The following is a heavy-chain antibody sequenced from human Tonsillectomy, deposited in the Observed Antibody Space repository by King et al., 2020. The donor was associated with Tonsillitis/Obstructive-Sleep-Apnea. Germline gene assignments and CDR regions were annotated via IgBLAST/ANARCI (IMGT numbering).Heavy chain of an antibody. CDR2: ISYDGNNK. CDR1: GFTFSNYG. Sequence: HVQLVQSGGGVVQPGRSLRLSCAASGFTFSNYGMHWVRQAPGKGLEWVAVISYDGNNKYYTDSVKGRFTISRDNSKNTLYVQMNSLRAEDTAVYYCAKDSRVLLWFGERYGMDVWGQGTTVTVSS. CDR3: AKDSRVLLWFGERYGMDV. V-gene: IGHV3-30*18. J-gene: IGHJ6*02. D-gene: IGHD3-10*01.